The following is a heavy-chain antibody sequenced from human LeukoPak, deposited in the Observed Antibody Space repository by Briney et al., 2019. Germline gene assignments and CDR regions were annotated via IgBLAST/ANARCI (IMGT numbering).Heavy chain of an antibody. J-gene: IGHJ4*02. D-gene: IGHD1-26*01. CDR1: GFTFSSYA. V-gene: IGHV3-30*04. Sequence: GGSLRLSCAASGFTFSSYAMHWVRQAPGKGLEWVAVISYDGSNKYYADSVKGRFTIPRDNSKNTLYLQMNSLRAEDTAVYYCARDPLSGSYYYFDYWGQGTLVTASS. CDR3: ARDPLSGSYYYFDY. CDR2: ISYDGSNK.